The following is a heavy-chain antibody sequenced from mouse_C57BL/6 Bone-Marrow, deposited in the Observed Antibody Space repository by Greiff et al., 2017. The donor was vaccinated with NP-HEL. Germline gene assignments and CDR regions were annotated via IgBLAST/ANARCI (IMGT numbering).Heavy chain of an antibody. J-gene: IGHJ4*01. CDR3: ARRGAYYYGRGAVDY. V-gene: IGHV1-19*01. CDR2: INPYNGGT. D-gene: IGHD1-1*01. CDR1: GYTFTDYY. Sequence: EVKLQESGPVLVKPGASVKMSCKASGYTFTDYYMNWVKQSHGKSLEWIGVINPYNGGTSYNQKFKGKATLTVDKSSSTAYMELNSLTSEDSAVYYCARRGAYYYGRGAVDYWGQGTSVTVSS.